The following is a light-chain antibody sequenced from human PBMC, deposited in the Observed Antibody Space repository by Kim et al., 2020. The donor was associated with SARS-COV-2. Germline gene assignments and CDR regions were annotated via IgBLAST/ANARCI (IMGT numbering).Light chain of an antibody. CDR3: QQFYTTPLT. V-gene: IGKV4-1*01. CDR2: WAS. CDR1: QSVLYTSENKNY. J-gene: IGKJ4*01. Sequence: ANINCKSSQSVLYTSENKNYLAWYQQKPGQPPKLLIAWASARESGVPDRFTGSGSGTDFTLTISNLQAEDVAVYYCQQFYTTPLTFGGGTKVDIK.